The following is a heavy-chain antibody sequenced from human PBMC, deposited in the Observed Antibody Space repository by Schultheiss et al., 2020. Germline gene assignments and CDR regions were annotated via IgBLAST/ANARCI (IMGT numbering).Heavy chain of an antibody. J-gene: IGHJ5*02. V-gene: IGHV4-31*03. CDR2: IYYSGNT. CDR3: ARLAGDYGVWWFDP. CDR1: GGSISSGGYY. D-gene: IGHD4-17*01. Sequence: QNLSLTCTVSGGSISSGGYYWSWIRQHPGKGLEWIGYIYYSGNTYYNPSLKSRVSMSVDTSKNQLSLQLSSVTAADTAVYYCARLAGDYGVWWFDPWGQGTLVTVSS.